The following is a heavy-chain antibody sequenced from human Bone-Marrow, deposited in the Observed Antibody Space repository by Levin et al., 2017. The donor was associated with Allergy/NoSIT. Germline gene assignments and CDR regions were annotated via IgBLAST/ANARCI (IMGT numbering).Heavy chain of an antibody. CDR2: ISYDGSNK. Sequence: GESLKISCAASGFTFSSYAMHWVRQAPGKGLEWVAVISYDGSNKYYADSVKGRFTISRDNSKNTLYLQMNSLRAEDTAVYYCARGSLVDYDILTASLDYWGQGTLVTVSS. V-gene: IGHV3-30-3*01. J-gene: IGHJ4*02. CDR1: GFTFSSYA. D-gene: IGHD3-9*01. CDR3: ARGSLVDYDILTASLDY.